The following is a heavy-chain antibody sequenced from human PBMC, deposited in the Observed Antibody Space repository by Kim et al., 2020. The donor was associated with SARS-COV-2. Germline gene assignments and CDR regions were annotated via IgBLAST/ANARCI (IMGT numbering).Heavy chain of an antibody. D-gene: IGHD4-17*01. V-gene: IGHV3-30*01. Sequence: DSVKGRFTSSRDNSKNTLYLQMNSLRAEDTAVYYCAREVSYDYGDSDPFDIWGQGTMVTVSS. CDR3: AREVSYDYGDSDPFDI. J-gene: IGHJ3*02.